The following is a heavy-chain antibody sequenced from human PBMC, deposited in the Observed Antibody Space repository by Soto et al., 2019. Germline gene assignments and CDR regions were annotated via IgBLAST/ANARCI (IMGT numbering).Heavy chain of an antibody. V-gene: IGHV4-34*01. D-gene: IGHD2-2*02. CDR3: ARAVGYIRGGFDY. CDR1: GGSFSGYY. CDR2: INHSGST. Sequence: SETLSLTCAVYGGSFSGYYWSWIRQPPGKGLEWIGEINHSGSTNYNPSLKSRVTISVDTSKNQFSLKLSSVTAADTAVYYCARAVGYIRGGFDYWGQGTLVTVS. J-gene: IGHJ4*02.